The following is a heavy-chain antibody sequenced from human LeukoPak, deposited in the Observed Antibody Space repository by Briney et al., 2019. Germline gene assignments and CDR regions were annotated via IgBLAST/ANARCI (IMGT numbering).Heavy chain of an antibody. CDR3: ARTGEAYYSGMDV. Sequence: ASVNLSCNGSGYSFTSYYFHWMRQRPAQGNEWMWVFNLSGGSTSYAHTFQVRGTITSATSTSTVYMELSSLRSEDTAVYYCARTGEAYYSGMDVWGQGSTVTVSS. CDR2: FNLSGGST. D-gene: IGHD3/OR15-3a*01. J-gene: IGHJ6*01. V-gene: IGHV1-46*01. CDR1: GYSFTSYY.